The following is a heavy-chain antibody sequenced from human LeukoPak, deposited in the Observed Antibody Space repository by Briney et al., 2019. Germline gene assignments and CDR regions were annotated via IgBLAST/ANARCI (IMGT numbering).Heavy chain of an antibody. CDR3: ARDGTAAGLYFDL. J-gene: IGHJ4*01. CDR1: GFTFSSYW. D-gene: IGHD6-13*01. V-gene: IGHV3-7*01. Sequence: PGGSLRLSCAVSGFTFSSYWMNWVRQAAGKGLEWVASIRQDGGEKSYVDSVKGRFTISRDNTIDSVYLQMSSLRAEDTAVYYCARDGTAAGLYFDLWGHGTLVTVSS. CDR2: IRQDGGEK.